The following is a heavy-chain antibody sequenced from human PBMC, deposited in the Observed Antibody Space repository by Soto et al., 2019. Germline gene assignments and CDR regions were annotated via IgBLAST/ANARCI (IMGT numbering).Heavy chain of an antibody. V-gene: IGHV4-59*08. D-gene: IGHD3-10*01. J-gene: IGHJ5*02. CDR1: GGSISSYY. Sequence: QVQLQESGPGLVKPSETLSLTCTVSGGSISSYYWSWIRQPPGEGLEWIGYIYYSGSTNYNPSLKSRVTISVDTSKTQFSLKLSSVTAADTAVYYCARTLWFGEFSPNWFDPWGQGTLVTVSS. CDR3: ARTLWFGEFSPNWFDP. CDR2: IYYSGST.